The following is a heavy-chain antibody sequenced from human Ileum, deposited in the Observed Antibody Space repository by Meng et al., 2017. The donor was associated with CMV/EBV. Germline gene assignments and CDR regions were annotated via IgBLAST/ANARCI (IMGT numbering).Heavy chain of an antibody. CDR1: GFTFSNAW. J-gene: IGHJ4*02. D-gene: IGHD3-22*01. V-gene: IGHV3-15*01. CDR3: ATAPGYYHTSPYDY. CDR2: IKSKADGGTT. Sequence: GESLKISCVASGFTFSNAWMNWIRQSPGKWLEWVGLIKSKADGGTTDYTEALKGRFTISRDDSRNTLYLQMDSLKTDDTAVYYCATAPGYYHTSPYDYWGQGTLVTVSS.